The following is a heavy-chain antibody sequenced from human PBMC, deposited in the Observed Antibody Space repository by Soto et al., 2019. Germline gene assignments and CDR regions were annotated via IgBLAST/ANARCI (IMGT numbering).Heavy chain of an antibody. Sequence: QVTLKESGPVLVNPTETLTLTCTVSGFSLSNARMGVSWIRQPPGKALEWLAHIFSNDEKSYSTSLKSRLTISKDTSKSQVVLTMTNMDPVDTATYYCARVLGGSNWFDPWGQGTLVTVSS. CDR2: IFSNDEK. J-gene: IGHJ5*02. D-gene: IGHD3-10*01. V-gene: IGHV2-26*01. CDR3: ARVLGGSNWFDP. CDR1: GFSLSNARMG.